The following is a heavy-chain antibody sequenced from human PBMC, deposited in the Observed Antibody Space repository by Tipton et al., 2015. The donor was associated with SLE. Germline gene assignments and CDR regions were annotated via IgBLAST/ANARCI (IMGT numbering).Heavy chain of an antibody. J-gene: IGHJ5*02. D-gene: IGHD3-22*01. CDR3: ARASNYYDYNYFDP. CDR2: IYTSGNT. V-gene: IGHV4-4*07. Sequence: TLSLTCTVSGASMTNNYWSWIRQPAGKGLEWIGRIYTSGNTNYNPSLQSRVTISIDTSKNQFSLKLSSVTAADTAVYFCARASNYYDYNYFDPWGQGTLVTVSS. CDR1: GASMTNNY.